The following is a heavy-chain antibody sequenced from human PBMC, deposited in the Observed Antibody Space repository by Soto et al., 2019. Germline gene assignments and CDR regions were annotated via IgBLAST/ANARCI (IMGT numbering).Heavy chain of an antibody. CDR2: ISYDGSNK. Sequence: QVQLVESGGGVVQPGRSLRLSCAASGFTFSSYGMHWVRQAPGKGLEWVAVISYDGSNKYYADSVKGRFTICRDNSTNRLYLQMNSLRAEDTAVYYCAGAGGVLLDYWGQGTLVVVSS. CDR3: AGAGGVLLDY. J-gene: IGHJ4*02. V-gene: IGHV3-30*13. D-gene: IGHD2-15*01. CDR1: GFTFSSYG.